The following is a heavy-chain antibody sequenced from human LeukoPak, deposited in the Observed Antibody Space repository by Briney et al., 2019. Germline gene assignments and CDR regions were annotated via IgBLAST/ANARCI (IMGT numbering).Heavy chain of an antibody. CDR2: IYYSGST. Sequence: SETLSLTCTVSGGSISSYYWSWIRQSPGKGLEWIGYIYYSGSTSYNPSLKSRVTISVDTFRNQFSLKLTSVTAADTAIYYCAKSDYYGASDHWGQGTLVTVSS. J-gene: IGHJ4*02. CDR1: GGSISSYY. CDR3: AKSDYYGASDH. V-gene: IGHV4-59*01. D-gene: IGHD3-10*01.